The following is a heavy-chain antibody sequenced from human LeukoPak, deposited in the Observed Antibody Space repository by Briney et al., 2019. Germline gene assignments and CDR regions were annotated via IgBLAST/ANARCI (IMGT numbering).Heavy chain of an antibody. CDR1: GYTFTGYY. J-gene: IGHJ4*02. CDR3: ASNDIVVVPAAEDGY. CDR2: IIPILGIA. V-gene: IGHV1-69*02. D-gene: IGHD2-2*01. Sequence: SVQVSCKASGYTFTGYYMHWVRQAPGQGLEWMGRIIPILGIANYAQKFEGRVTITADKSTSTAYMELSSLRSEDTAVYYCASNDIVVVPAAEDGYWGQGTLVTVSS.